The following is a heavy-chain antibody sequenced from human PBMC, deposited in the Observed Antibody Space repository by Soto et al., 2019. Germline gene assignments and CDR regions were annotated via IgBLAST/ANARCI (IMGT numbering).Heavy chain of an antibody. CDR1: GFTVSTKY. J-gene: IGHJ4*02. Sequence: PGGSLRLSCAASGFTVSTKYMSWVRQAPGKGLEWVSVIYSGGSTFYADSVRGRFTISRDNSKNTVNLQMNSLRAEDTAVYYCARDPWDADYWGQGTLVPVSS. CDR3: ARDPWDADY. V-gene: IGHV3-66*01. D-gene: IGHD1-26*01. CDR2: IYSGGST.